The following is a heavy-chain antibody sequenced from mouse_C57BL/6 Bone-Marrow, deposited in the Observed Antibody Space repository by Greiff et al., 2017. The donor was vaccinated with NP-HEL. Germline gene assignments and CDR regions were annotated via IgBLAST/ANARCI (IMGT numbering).Heavy chain of an antibody. V-gene: IGHV1-69*01. Sequence: QVQLQQPGAELVMPGASVKLSCKASGYNFNSYWMHWVKQRPGQGLEWIGEIDPSDGDTNYNQKFKGKSTLTVDKSSSTAYMQLSSLTSEDSAVYYGAREGTAQGTGAIDYWGQGTSVTVSS. J-gene: IGHJ4*01. CDR2: IDPSDGDT. CDR3: AREGTAQGTGAIDY. CDR1: GYNFNSYW. D-gene: IGHD3-2*02.